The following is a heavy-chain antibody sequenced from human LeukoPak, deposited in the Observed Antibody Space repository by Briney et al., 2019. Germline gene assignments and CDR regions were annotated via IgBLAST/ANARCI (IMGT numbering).Heavy chain of an antibody. J-gene: IGHJ4*02. D-gene: IGHD2-21*02. CDR2: IKFHGSDN. Sequence: GGSLRLSCTASGFTFSDYWMQWVRQAPGKGLEWVANIKFHGSDNYVVDSVKGRFTISRDNAKNSLFLQMNSLRAEDTAVYYCTRGDPDYWGQGTLVTVSS. CDR3: TRGDPDY. CDR1: GFTFSDYW. V-gene: IGHV3-7*01.